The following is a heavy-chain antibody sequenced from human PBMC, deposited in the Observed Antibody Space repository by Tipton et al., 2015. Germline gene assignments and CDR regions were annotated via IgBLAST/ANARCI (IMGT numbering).Heavy chain of an antibody. CDR2: IDPSGGSM. CDR3: ARARGRHGGLFDS. D-gene: IGHD4-23*01. Sequence: QSGAEVKKPGASVKVSCKASGYSFTSYYMHWVRQAPGQGLEWMGTIDPSGGSMNYAQKFQGRLTMTRDTSTSTLYMELSSLRSEDTAVYYCARARGRHGGLFDSWGQGILVTVSS. J-gene: IGHJ4*02. CDR1: GYSFTSYY. V-gene: IGHV1-46*01.